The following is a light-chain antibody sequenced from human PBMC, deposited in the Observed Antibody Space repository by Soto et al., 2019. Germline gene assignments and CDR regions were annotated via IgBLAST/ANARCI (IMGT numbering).Light chain of an antibody. V-gene: IGLV4-69*01. CDR2: VNSGGSH. Sequence: QLVLTQSPSASASLGASVNLTCILSSGHISYAIAWHQQQPEKAPRYLMKVNSGGSHSKGDGIPDRFSGSSSGAERYLTISSLQAEDEADYYCQTWGPGTVVFGGGTKLTVL. J-gene: IGLJ2*01. CDR3: QTWGPGTVV. CDR1: SGHISYA.